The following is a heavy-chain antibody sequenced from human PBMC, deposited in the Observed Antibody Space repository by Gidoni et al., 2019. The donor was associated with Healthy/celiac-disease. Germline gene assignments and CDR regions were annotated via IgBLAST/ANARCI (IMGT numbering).Heavy chain of an antibody. V-gene: IGHV1-2*04. J-gene: IGHJ6*02. CDR2: INPNSGGT. D-gene: IGHD1-26*01. CDR1: GGTVTGYS. Sequence: QVQLVQSGAEVKKPGASVKVSCKASGGTVTGYSMHWVRQAPGQGLEWLGWINPNSGGTTYAQKFQGWVTMPRDTSISTAYMELSRLRSDDTAVYYCARDHGSYGHLDYYYYGMDVWGQGTTVTVSS. CDR3: ARDHGSYGHLDYYYYGMDV.